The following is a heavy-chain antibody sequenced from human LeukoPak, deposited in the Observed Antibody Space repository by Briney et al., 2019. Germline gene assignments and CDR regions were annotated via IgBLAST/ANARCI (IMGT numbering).Heavy chain of an antibody. J-gene: IGHJ6*02. D-gene: IGHD3-10*01. CDR2: INTNTGNP. Sequence: ASVKVSCKASGYTFISYAMNWVRQAPGQGLEWMGWINTNTGNPTYAQGFTGRFVFSLDTSVSTAYLQISSLKAEDTAVYYCARGKIRVGSGSYYKPYYGMDVWGQGTTVTVSS. CDR3: ARGKIRVGSGSYYKPYYGMDV. V-gene: IGHV7-4-1*02. CDR1: GYTFISYA.